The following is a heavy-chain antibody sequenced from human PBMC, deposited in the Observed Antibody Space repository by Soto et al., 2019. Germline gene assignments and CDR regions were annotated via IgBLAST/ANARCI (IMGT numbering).Heavy chain of an antibody. D-gene: IGHD6-13*01. J-gene: IGHJ4*02. CDR3: ARDLGSSWCLDY. CDR1: GFTFSSYG. V-gene: IGHV3-33*01. CDR2: IWYDGSNK. Sequence: GGSLRLSCAASGFTFSSYGMHWVRQAPGKGLEWVAVIWYDGSNKYYADSVKGRFTISRDNSKNTLYLQMNSLRAEDTAVYYCARDLGSSWCLDYWGQGTLVTVSS.